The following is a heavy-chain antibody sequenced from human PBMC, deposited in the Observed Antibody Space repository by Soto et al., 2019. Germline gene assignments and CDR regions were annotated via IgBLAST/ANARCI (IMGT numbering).Heavy chain of an antibody. J-gene: IGHJ5*02. V-gene: IGHV4-59*01. CDR3: ARDRSGSYYPQDWFDP. CDR2: IYYSGST. D-gene: IGHD3-10*01. Sequence: QVQLQESGPGLVKPSETLSLTCTVSGGSISSYYWSWIRQPPGKGLEGIGYIYYSGSTNYNPSLKSRVTISVDTSKNQFSLKLSSVTAADTAVYYCARDRSGSYYPQDWFDPWGQGTLVTVSS. CDR1: GGSISSYY.